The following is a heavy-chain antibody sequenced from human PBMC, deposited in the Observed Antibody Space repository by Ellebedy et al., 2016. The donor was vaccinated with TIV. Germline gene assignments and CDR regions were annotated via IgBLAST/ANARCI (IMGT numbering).Heavy chain of an antibody. CDR1: GYSFTSYW. J-gene: IGHJ4*02. D-gene: IGHD3-22*01. Sequence: GGSLRLXCKGSGYSFTSYWIGWVRQMPGKGLEWMGIIYPGDSDTRYSPSFQGQVTISADKSISTAYLQWSSLKASDTAMYYCARHQTRPAYYYDSSGYYIDYWGQGTLVTVSS. V-gene: IGHV5-51*01. CDR3: ARHQTRPAYYYDSSGYYIDY. CDR2: IYPGDSDT.